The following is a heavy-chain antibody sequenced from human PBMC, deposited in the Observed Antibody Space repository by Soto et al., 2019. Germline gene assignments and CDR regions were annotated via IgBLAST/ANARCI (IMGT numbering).Heavy chain of an antibody. CDR1: GFTFSSYA. CDR3: ASLHPRS. Sequence: GGSLRLPCAASGFTFSSYAMHWVRQAPGKGLEWVAVISYDGSNKYYADSVKGRFTISRDNSKNTLYLQMNSLRAEDTAVYYCASLHPRSWGQGTLVTVSS. V-gene: IGHV3-30-3*01. J-gene: IGHJ5*02. CDR2: ISYDGSNK.